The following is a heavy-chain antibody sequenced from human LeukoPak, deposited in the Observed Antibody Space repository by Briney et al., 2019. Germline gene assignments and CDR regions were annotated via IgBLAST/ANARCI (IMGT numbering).Heavy chain of an antibody. CDR3: AKGLGRYQLIFDY. CDR1: GFTISSYA. D-gene: IGHD2-2*01. V-gene: IGHV3-23*01. Sequence: GGSLRLSCAASGFTISSYAMSWVRQPPGKGLEWVSGISGSGGTTYYAASVKVRLTISKDNSKNALYLQMSRLRAEDTAVYYCAKGLGRYQLIFDYWGQGTLVTVSS. J-gene: IGHJ4*02. CDR2: ISGSGGTT.